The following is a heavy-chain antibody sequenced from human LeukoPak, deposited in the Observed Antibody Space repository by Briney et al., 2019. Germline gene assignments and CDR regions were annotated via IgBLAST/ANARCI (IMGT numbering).Heavy chain of an antibody. D-gene: IGHD1-26*01. CDR3: ARVGDMGIDY. CDR2: IYYSGST. CDR1: GFTFSSYS. Sequence: GSLRLSCAASGFTFSSYSMNWVRQAPGKGLEWIGYIYYSGSTNYNPSLKSRVTISVDTSKNQFSLKLSSVTAADTAVYYCARVGDMGIDYWGQGTLVTVSS. V-gene: IGHV4-59*01. J-gene: IGHJ4*02.